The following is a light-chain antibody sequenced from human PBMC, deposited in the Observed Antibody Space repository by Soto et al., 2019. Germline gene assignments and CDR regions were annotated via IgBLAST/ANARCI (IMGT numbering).Light chain of an antibody. J-gene: IGKJ1*01. CDR1: QSLVHYYGNTY. V-gene: IGKV2-24*01. CDR3: MQATHFPRT. CDR2: GVS. Sequence: DVVLIQTPLSSPVTLGQPASISCRSSQSLVHYYGNTYLSWLHQRPGHPPRLLIYGVSKRLSGVPDRFSGSGAATEFTLKISRVEPEDVGIYYCMQATHFPRTFGQGTKV.